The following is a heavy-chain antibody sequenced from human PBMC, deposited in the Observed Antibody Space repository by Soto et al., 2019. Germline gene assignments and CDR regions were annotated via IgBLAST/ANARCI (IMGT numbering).Heavy chain of an antibody. D-gene: IGHD3-3*01. CDR3: ARAGPVSYTIFGVVIIANDAFDI. J-gene: IGHJ3*02. CDR1: GYTFTGYY. Sequence: QVQLVQSGAEVKKPGASLRVSCKASGYTFTGYYMHWVRQAPGQGLEWMGWINPNSGGTNYAQKFQGWVTMTRDTSISTAYMELSRLRSDDTAVYYCARAGPVSYTIFGVVIIANDAFDIWGQGTMVTVSS. CDR2: INPNSGGT. V-gene: IGHV1-2*04.